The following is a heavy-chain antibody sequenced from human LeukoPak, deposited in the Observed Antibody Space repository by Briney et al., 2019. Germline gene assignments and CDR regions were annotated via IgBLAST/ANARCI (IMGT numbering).Heavy chain of an antibody. CDR1: GFTFSSYG. D-gene: IGHD2-2*01. CDR2: ISYDGSNK. Sequence: PGGSLRLSCAASGFTFSSYGMHWVRQAPGKGLEWVAVISYDGSNKYYADSVKGRFTISRDNSKNTLYLQMNSLRAEDTAVYYCARSGGVREDIVVVPATFDPWGQGTLVTVSS. J-gene: IGHJ5*02. CDR3: ARSGGVREDIVVVPATFDP. V-gene: IGHV3-30*03.